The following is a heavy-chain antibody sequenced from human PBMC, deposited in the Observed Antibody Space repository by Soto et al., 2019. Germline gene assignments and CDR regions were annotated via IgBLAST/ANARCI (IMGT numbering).Heavy chain of an antibody. CDR3: AKERWAAAGTPTLDY. J-gene: IGHJ4*02. CDR1: GFTFSSYA. CDR2: ISGGTSST. V-gene: IGHV3-23*01. D-gene: IGHD6-13*01. Sequence: EVQLLGSGGGLVQPGGSLRLSCAASGFTFSSYAMSWVRQASGKGLEWVSAISGGTSSTYYADSVKGRYTISRDNSKNTLYLQMNSLRAEDTAVYYCAKERWAAAGTPTLDYWGQGTLVTVSS.